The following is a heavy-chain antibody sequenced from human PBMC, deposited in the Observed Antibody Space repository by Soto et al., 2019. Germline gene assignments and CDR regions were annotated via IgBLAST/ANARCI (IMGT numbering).Heavy chain of an antibody. CDR3: VMVDNYVTPTPQDV. J-gene: IGHJ6*02. V-gene: IGHV1-18*01. CDR2: ISPYTGNT. Sequence: QVQLVQSGDEVKKPGASEKVSCKASGYIFVNYGIAWVRQAPRQGLEWMGWISPYTGNTHSASEVQGRLTMTTDTSTSTAYMDLGSLTSDDTAVYYCVMVDNYVTPTPQDVWGQGTTVTVSS. CDR1: GYIFVNYG. D-gene: IGHD3-16*01.